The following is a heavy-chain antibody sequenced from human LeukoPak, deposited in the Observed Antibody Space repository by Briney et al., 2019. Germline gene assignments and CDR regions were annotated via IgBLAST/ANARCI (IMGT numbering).Heavy chain of an antibody. CDR3: ASNWNYEGGAFDI. Sequence: SETLSLTCTVSGGSISSYYWSWIRQPPGKGLEWIGYIYYSGSTYYNPSLKSRVTISVDTSKNQFSLKLSSVTAADAAVYYCASNWNYEGGAFDIWGQGTMVTVSS. J-gene: IGHJ3*02. V-gene: IGHV4-59*06. CDR1: GGSISSYY. D-gene: IGHD1-7*01. CDR2: IYYSGST.